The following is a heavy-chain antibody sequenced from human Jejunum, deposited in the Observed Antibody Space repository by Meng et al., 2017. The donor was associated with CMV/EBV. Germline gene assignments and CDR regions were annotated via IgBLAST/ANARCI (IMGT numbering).Heavy chain of an antibody. Sequence: QITLKESGPTLVQPTQSLTLTCSFSGFSPSTSGEGVGWIRQPPGKALEWLALIYRGDDKRYSPSLNSRLTIAKDTSKNEVVLTLTNMGPIDTGTYYCAHFVGGYYPSRPDYWSQGTLVTVSS. D-gene: IGHD1-26*01. V-gene: IGHV2-5*02. CDR2: IYRGDDK. J-gene: IGHJ4*02. CDR3: AHFVGGYYPSRPDY. CDR1: GFSPSTSGEG.